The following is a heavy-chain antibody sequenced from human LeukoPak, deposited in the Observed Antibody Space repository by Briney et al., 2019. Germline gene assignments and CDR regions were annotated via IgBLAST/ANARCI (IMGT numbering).Heavy chain of an antibody. CDR2: IYHSGNT. V-gene: IGHV4-38-2*02. CDR3: AREFCSSTSCYPWVN. D-gene: IGHD2-2*01. Sequence: LETLSLTCAVYGYSISSAYYWGWIRQPPGKGLEWIGSIYHSGNTYYNPSLKSRVTISVDTSKNQFSLKLTSVTAADTAVYYCAREFCSSTSCYPWVNWGQGTLVTVSS. J-gene: IGHJ4*02. CDR1: GYSISSAYY.